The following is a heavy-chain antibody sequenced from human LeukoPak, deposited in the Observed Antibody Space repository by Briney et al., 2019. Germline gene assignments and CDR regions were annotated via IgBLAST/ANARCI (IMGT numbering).Heavy chain of an antibody. CDR1: GGSISSSSYY. J-gene: IGHJ6*03. V-gene: IGHV4-39*07. CDR3: ARGYSHYYYYYMDV. D-gene: IGHD5-12*01. CDR2: IYYSGST. Sequence: SETLSLTCTVSGGSISSSSYYWGWIRQPPGKGLEWIGSIYYSGSTYYNPSLKSRVTISVDTSKNQFSLKLSSVTAADTAVYYCARGYSHYYYYYMDVWGKGTTVTVSS.